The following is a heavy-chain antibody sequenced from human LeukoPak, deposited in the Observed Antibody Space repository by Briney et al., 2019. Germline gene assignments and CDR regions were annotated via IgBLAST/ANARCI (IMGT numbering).Heavy chain of an antibody. J-gene: IGHJ6*04. CDR2: IYYSGST. V-gene: IGHV4-59*01. D-gene: IGHD6-13*01. CDR3: ARSIAAVVSLDV. CDR1: GGSISSYY. Sequence: SETLSLTCTVSGGSISSYYWSWIRQPPGKGLEWIGYIYYSGSTNYNPSLQSRVTISVDTSKNQFSLKLSYVTAADTAVYYCARSIAAVVSLDVWGKGTTVTVSS.